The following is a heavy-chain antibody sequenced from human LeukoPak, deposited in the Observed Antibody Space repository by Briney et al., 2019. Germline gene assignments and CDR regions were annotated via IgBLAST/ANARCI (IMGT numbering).Heavy chain of an antibody. V-gene: IGHV4-59*11. CDR1: GGSIRSHY. CDR3: ARTRGGNSYYFDY. J-gene: IGHJ4*02. CDR2: FSDPGST. D-gene: IGHD1-14*01. Sequence: PSETLSLTCTISGGSIRSHYWSWLRQPPGKGLEWIRYFSDPGSTNYNPSLKSRVTISVDKSKNQLSLKLTSVTGADTAVYYCARTRGGNSYYFDYWGQGTLFTVSS.